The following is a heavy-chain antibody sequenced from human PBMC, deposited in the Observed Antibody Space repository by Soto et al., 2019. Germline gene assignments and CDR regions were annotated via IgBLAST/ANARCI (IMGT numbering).Heavy chain of an antibody. CDR1: GFTFSSYG. V-gene: IGHV3-33*01. D-gene: IGHD3-22*01. J-gene: IGHJ4*02. CDR3: ARDGDSSGYYYYFDY. CDR2: IWYDGSNK. Sequence: QVQLVESGGGVVQPGRSLRLSCAASGFTFSSYGMHWVHQAPGKGLEWVAVIWYDGSNKYYADSVKGRFTISRDNSKNTLYLQMNSLRAEDTAVYYCARDGDSSGYYYYFDYWGQGTLVTVSS.